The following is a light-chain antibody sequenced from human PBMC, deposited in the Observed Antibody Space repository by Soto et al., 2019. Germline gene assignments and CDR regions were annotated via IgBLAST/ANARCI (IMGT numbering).Light chain of an antibody. CDR3: ASWDSSLSAYV. CDR1: SSNIGGNS. Sequence: QSVLTQPPSVSAAPGQKVTISCSGSSSNIGGNSVSWYQQLPGTAPKLLIYDDNKRPSGTPDRFSGSKSGTSATLGITGFQTGDEADYYCASWDSSLSAYVFGTGTNVTVL. CDR2: DDN. J-gene: IGLJ1*01. V-gene: IGLV1-51*01.